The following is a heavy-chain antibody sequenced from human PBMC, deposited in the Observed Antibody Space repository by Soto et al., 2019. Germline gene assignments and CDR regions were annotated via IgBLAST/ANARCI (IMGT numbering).Heavy chain of an antibody. V-gene: IGHV4-39*01. Sequence: SETLSLTCTVSGGSISSSSYYWGWIRQPPGKGLEWIGSIYYSGSTYYNPSLKSRVTISVDTSKNQFSLKLSSVTAADTAVYYCARQGAVGDYGLWAVVWGQGTLVTVSS. J-gene: IGHJ4*02. D-gene: IGHD4-17*01. CDR2: IYYSGST. CDR1: GGSISSSSYY. CDR3: ARQGAVGDYGLWAVV.